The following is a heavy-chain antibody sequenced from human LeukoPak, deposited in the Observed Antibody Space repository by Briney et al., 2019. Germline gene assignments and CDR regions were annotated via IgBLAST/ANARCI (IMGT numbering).Heavy chain of an antibody. D-gene: IGHD1-26*01. Sequence: PGRSLRLSCAGSGFTFSRYGMHLVRQAPGKGLEWVALIRYDGNDHWYGDSAKGRFTISRDNSKDTVYLQMDSLRDEDTAVYYCARWGIVGHDAFDLWGQGTMVTVSS. CDR2: IRYDGNDH. J-gene: IGHJ3*01. CDR1: GFTFSRYG. V-gene: IGHV3-33*01. CDR3: ARWGIVGHDAFDL.